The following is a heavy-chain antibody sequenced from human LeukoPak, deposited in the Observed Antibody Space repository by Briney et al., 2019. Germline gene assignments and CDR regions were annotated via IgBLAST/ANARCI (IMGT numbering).Heavy chain of an antibody. V-gene: IGHV1-2*02. D-gene: IGHD3-16*02. J-gene: IGHJ3*02. CDR2: INPNSGGT. CDR1: GYTFTGYY. CDR3: ARPLYYDYVWGSYRYTDTGNDAFDI. Sequence: ASVKVSCKASGYTFTGYYMHWVRQAPGQGLEWMGWINPNSGGTNYAQKFQGRVTMTRDTSISTAYMELSRLRSDDTAVYYCARPLYYDYVWGSYRYTDTGNDAFDIWGQGTMVTVSS.